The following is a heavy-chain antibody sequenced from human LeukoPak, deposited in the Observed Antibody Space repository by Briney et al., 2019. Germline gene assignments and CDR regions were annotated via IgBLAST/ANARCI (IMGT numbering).Heavy chain of an antibody. CDR1: GFTFSSYA. Sequence: GGSLRLSCAASGFTFSSYAMTWVRQAPGKGLEWVSDISGNGDITYYADSVKGRFTISRDNSKNTLYLQMNSLRAEDTAVYYCANGPSNYYGSGSSRAAFDIWGQGTMVTVSS. CDR2: ISGNGDIT. CDR3: ANGPSNYYGSGSSRAAFDI. D-gene: IGHD3-10*01. J-gene: IGHJ3*02. V-gene: IGHV3-23*01.